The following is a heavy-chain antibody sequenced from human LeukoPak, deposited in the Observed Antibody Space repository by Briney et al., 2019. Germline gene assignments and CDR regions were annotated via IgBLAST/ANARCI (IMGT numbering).Heavy chain of an antibody. V-gene: IGHV1-69*05. D-gene: IGHD3-3*01. CDR1: GGTFSSYA. Sequence: SVKISCKASGGTFSSYAISWVRQAPGQGLEWMGRIIPIFGTANYAQKFQGRVTITTDESTSTAYMELSSLRSEDTAVYYCARVKDTIFPNWFDPWGQGTLVTVSS. J-gene: IGHJ5*02. CDR2: IIPIFGTA. CDR3: ARVKDTIFPNWFDP.